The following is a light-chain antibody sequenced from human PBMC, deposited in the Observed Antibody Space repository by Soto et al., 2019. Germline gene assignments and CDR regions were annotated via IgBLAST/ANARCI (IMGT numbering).Light chain of an antibody. CDR1: QSVTNY. Sequence: VLTQSPAILSLSPGERATLFCRASQSVTNYLAWYQQRPGQAPRLLIYDSSNRATGIPARFSASGSGTDFTLTISSLEFEDFAVYYCQQRRVWPLTFGGGTKVEIK. CDR2: DSS. V-gene: IGKV3-11*01. CDR3: QQRRVWPLT. J-gene: IGKJ4*01.